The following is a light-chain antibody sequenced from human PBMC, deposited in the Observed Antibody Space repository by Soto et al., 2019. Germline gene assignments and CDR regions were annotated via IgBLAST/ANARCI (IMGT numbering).Light chain of an antibody. V-gene: IGKV3-20*01. CDR3: QQFGSSLWT. CDR2: GAS. J-gene: IGKJ1*01. Sequence: DIVLAQSPGTLSLSPGERATLSCRASQSVTSTYLAWYKHKPGQPPRLLIFGASSRATGVPDRFSGSGSGTDFTLTISRLEPEDFAVYYCQQFGSSLWTFGQGTKVEIK. CDR1: QSVTSTY.